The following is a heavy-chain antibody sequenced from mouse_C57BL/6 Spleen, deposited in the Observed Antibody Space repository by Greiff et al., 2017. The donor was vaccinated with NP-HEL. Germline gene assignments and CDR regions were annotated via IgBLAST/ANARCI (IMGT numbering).Heavy chain of an antibody. D-gene: IGHD3-2*02. Sequence: EVNVVESGGDLVKPGGSLKLSCAASGFTFSSYGMSWVRQTPDKRLEWVATISSGGSYTYYPDSVKGRFTISRDNAKNTLYLQMSSLKSEDTAMYYCGRHPSSGTGDYWGQGTTLTVSS. V-gene: IGHV5-6*01. CDR3: GRHPSSGTGDY. J-gene: IGHJ2*01. CDR1: GFTFSSYG. CDR2: ISSGGSYT.